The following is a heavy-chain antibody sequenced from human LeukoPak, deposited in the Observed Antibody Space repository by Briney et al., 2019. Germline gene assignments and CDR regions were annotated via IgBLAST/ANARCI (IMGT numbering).Heavy chain of an antibody. CDR3: AKDSGLAQWLVVNYFDY. V-gene: IGHV3-30-3*01. J-gene: IGHJ4*02. CDR2: ISHDGDNT. D-gene: IGHD6-19*01. CDR1: GFAFGSYA. Sequence: GGSLRLSCEASGFAFGSYAMHWVRQAPGRGLEWVAVISHDGDNTNSGESVRGRFTLSRDNSKNTLYLQMNSLRAEDTAVYYCAKDSGLAQWLVVNYFDYWGQGTLVTVSS.